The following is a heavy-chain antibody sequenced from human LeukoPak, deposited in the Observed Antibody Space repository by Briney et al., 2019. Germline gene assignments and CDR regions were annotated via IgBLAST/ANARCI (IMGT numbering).Heavy chain of an antibody. D-gene: IGHD3-22*01. CDR1: GGTFISYA. J-gene: IGHJ4*02. V-gene: IGHV1-69*13. Sequence: ASVKVSCKASGGTFISYAISWVRQAPGQGLEWMGGIIPIFGTANYAQKFQGRVTITADESTSTAYMELSSLRSEDTAVYYCATYDSSGYYSLGYYFDYWGQGTLVTVSS. CDR3: ATYDSSGYYSLGYYFDY. CDR2: IIPIFGTA.